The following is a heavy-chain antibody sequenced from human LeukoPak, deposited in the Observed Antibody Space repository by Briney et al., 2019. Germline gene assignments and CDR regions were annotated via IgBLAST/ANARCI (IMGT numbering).Heavy chain of an antibody. V-gene: IGHV4-59*01. J-gene: IGHJ2*01. D-gene: IGHD2-21*02. CDR1: GGPISSYY. CDR2: IHYSGNT. Sequence: SETLSLTCTVSGGPISSYYWSWLRQPPGKGLEWIGYIHYSGNTNYNPSLKSRVTISVDTSKNRFSLKLSSVTAADTAVYYCARSGGWVTAYWYFDLWGRGTLVTASS. CDR3: ARSGGWVTAYWYFDL.